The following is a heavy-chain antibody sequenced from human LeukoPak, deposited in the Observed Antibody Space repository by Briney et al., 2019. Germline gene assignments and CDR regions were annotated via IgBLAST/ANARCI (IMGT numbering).Heavy chain of an antibody. CDR3: ARGVYIAAAQYGY. V-gene: IGHV4-59*01. J-gene: IGHJ4*02. CDR1: GGSISSYS. Sequence: SETLSLTCTVSGGSISSYSWSWIRQPPGRGLEWIGYIYNSGTTNYNTSLKSRVTISVDTSKNQFSLRLSSVTAADTAVYYCARGVYIAAAQYGYWGQGTLVTVSS. CDR2: IYNSGTT. D-gene: IGHD6-13*01.